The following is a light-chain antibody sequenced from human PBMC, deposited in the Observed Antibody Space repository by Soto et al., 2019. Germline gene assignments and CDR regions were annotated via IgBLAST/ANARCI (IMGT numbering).Light chain of an antibody. CDR3: QRYNNWPLT. CDR2: DAS. Sequence: EIVMTQSPATLPVSPGEGATLSCRASQGIGSTLAWYQHKPGQTPRLLIYDASTRATGVPARFSGSGSGTEFTLTINSLQSEDFAVYYCQRYNNWPLTFGGGTKVDIK. V-gene: IGKV3-15*01. CDR1: QGIGST. J-gene: IGKJ4*01.